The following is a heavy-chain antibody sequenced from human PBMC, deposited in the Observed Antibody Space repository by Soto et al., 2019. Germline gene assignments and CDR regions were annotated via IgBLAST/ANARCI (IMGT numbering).Heavy chain of an antibody. J-gene: IGHJ4*02. CDR2: IIPLFNTT. Sequence: QVQLVQSGAEAKKPGSSVKVSCKAAGGSFASYAITWLRQAPGQGLEWMGGIIPLFNTTTYAQKFQDRVTITADEATNTAYMQLSSLRSEDTAVYYCAREYSYGSGTYFDYWGQGTLVIVSS. CDR3: AREYSYGSGTYFDY. V-gene: IGHV1-69*01. CDR1: GGSFASYA. D-gene: IGHD3-10*01.